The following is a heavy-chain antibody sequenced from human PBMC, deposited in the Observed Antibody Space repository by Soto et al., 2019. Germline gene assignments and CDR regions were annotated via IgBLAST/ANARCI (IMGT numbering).Heavy chain of an antibody. CDR2: IGGSGAYT. CDR1: GLSFPNYA. D-gene: IGHD1-7*01. V-gene: IGHV3-23*01. J-gene: IGHJ6*03. CDR3: ELGSSRTQSLNYYFYHRDV. Sequence: LLESGGGLVQPGGSLRLSCVASGLSFPNYAMNWVRQAPGKGLEWVSGIGGSGAYTYYADSVKGRFTISGDNSKNTVYLQMNSLRGEDTAVYYCELGSSRTQSLNYYFYHRDVWGKGTTVSVSS.